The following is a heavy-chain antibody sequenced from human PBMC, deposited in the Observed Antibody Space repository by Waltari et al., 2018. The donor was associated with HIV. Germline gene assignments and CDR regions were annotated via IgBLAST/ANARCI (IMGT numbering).Heavy chain of an antibody. J-gene: IGHJ1*01. V-gene: IGHV4-59*03. CDR2: IPDGKIP. CDR3: GTALRDHSGSFAA. CDR1: SGSMRGFW. D-gene: IGHD3-10*01. Sequence: QVHLQESDPGLVKPAEPRSLTYEVSSGSMRGFWWTWIRQSPGRGLEGIGYIPDGKIPNYNPPLKSRLPISVEMTKNELTLDLNSATPADTAGYYCGTALRDHSGSFAAWGQGTLVTVSS.